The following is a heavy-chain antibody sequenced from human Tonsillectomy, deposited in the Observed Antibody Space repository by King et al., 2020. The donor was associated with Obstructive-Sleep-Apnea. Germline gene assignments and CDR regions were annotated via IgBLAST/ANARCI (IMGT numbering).Heavy chain of an antibody. J-gene: IGHJ2*01. CDR2: ISSSSITI. V-gene: IGHV3-48*04. D-gene: IGHD3-3*01. Sequence: VQLVESGGGLVQPGGSLRLSCAASGFTFSSYSMNWVRQAPGKGLEGVSYISSSSITIYYAEFVKGRFTNSRDDAKNSLYWQMNSLGAEDTAVYYCARDSSFGGYFDFWGRGTLVTVSS. CDR1: GFTFSSYS. CDR3: ARDSSFGGYFDF.